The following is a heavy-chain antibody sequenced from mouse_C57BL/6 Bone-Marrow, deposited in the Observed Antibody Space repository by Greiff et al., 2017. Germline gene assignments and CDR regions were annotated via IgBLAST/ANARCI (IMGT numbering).Heavy chain of an antibody. D-gene: IGHD2-4*01. CDR1: GYTFTDYY. CDR2: INPYNGGT. V-gene: IGHV1-19*01. Sequence: VQLQQSGPVLVKPGASVKMSCKASGYTFTDYYMNWVKQSHGKSLEWIGVINPYNGGTSYNQKFKGKDTLTVDKSSSTAYMELNSLTSEDSAVYYCARYGGLRRAMDYWGQGTSVTVSS. CDR3: ARYGGLRRAMDY. J-gene: IGHJ4*01.